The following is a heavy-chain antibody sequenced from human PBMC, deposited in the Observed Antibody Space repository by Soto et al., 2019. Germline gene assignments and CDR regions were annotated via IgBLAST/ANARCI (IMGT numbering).Heavy chain of an antibody. CDR3: AKDFFVAGDEYYFDY. CDR1: GFTFDDYA. J-gene: IGHJ4*02. D-gene: IGHD3-16*01. CDR2: ISWNSGSI. V-gene: IGHV3-9*01. Sequence: GGSLRLSCAASGFTFDDYAMHWVRQAPGKGLEWVSGISWNSGSIGYADSVKGRFTISRDNAKNSLYLQMNSLRAEDTALYYCAKDFFVAGDEYYFDYWGQGTLVTVSS.